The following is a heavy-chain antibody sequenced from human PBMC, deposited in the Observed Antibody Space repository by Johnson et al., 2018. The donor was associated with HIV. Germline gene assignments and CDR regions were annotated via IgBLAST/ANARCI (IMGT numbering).Heavy chain of an antibody. CDR1: GFTFSSYA. D-gene: IGHD4-17*01. V-gene: IGHV3-13*01. CDR3: AREEAYGAFDI. CDR2: IGTAGDT. Sequence: VQLVESGGGLVQPGGSVRLSCAASGFTFSSYAMSWVRQVPGKGLEWVSGIGTAGDTYYPGSVKGRFTISRKNAKNSLYLQMNSLRAGDTAVYYCAREEAYGAFDIWGQGTMVTVSS. J-gene: IGHJ3*02.